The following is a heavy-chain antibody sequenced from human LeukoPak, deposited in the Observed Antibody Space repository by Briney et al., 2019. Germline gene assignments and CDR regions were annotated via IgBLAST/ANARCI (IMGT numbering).Heavy chain of an antibody. CDR2: ISGSGGST. D-gene: IGHD3-10*01. CDR1: GFTFSSYA. J-gene: IGHJ4*02. CDR3: AKGGYYGSGSYYQPNFDY. Sequence: GGSLRLSCAASGFTFSSYAMSWVRQAPGKGLEWVSAISGSGGSTYYADSVKGRFTISRDNSKNTLYLQMNSLRAEDTAVYYCAKGGYYGSGSYYQPNFDYWGQGTLVTVSS. V-gene: IGHV3-23*01.